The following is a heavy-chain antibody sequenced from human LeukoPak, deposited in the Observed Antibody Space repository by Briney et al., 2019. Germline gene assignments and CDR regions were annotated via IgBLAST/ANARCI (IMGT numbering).Heavy chain of an antibody. D-gene: IGHD6-6*01. J-gene: IGHJ6*03. Sequence: LRLSRAASGFTFDNYALHWVPHASGKGLESVSGISWNSGSIGYAESVKGRFTISRDNAKNYLYLQMNSLRAEDTDLYYCAKDYRSSSNYYFYMDVWGKGTTVTVSS. CDR2: ISWNSGSI. CDR1: GFTFDNYA. V-gene: IGHV3-9*01. CDR3: AKDYRSSSNYYFYMDV.